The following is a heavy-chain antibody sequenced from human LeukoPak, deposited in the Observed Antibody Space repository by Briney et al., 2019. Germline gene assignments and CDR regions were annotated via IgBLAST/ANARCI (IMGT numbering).Heavy chain of an antibody. V-gene: IGHV4-59*08. CDR1: GDAISRSS. CDR3: ARHKVHDFGGSDWYFDL. D-gene: IGHD4-23*01. Sequence: SETLSLTCTVSGDAISRSSRSWIRQTPGKGLEWVGYMFYGGTTYHNPSLKSRLIMSVDTSKDQFSLKLSSVTAADTAVYFCARHKVHDFGGSDWYFDLWGRGTLVIVSS. CDR2: MFYGGTT. J-gene: IGHJ2*01.